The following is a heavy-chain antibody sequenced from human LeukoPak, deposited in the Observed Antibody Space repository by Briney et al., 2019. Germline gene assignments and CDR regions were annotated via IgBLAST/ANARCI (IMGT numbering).Heavy chain of an antibody. CDR3: ARYSCSGGSCYFDY. J-gene: IGHJ4*02. D-gene: IGHD2-15*01. Sequence: SQTLSLTCAVSGGSISSGGYSWSWIRQPPGKGLEWIGYIYHSGSTYYNPSLKSRVTISVDRSKNQFSLKLSSVTAADTAVYYCARYSCSGGSCYFDYWGQGTLVTVSS. V-gene: IGHV4-30-2*01. CDR1: GGSISSGGYS. CDR2: IYHSGST.